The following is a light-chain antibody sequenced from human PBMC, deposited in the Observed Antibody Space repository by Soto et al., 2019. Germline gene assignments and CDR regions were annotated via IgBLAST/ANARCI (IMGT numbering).Light chain of an antibody. CDR1: SRDVGGYNY. CDR3: TSYTSSITYV. CDR2: EVS. J-gene: IGLJ1*01. V-gene: IGLV2-14*01. Sequence: QSALTQPASVSGSPGQSITISCTGTSRDVGGYNYVSWYQQHPGKAPKLMIYEVSNRPSGVSNRFSGSKSGNTASLTISGLQAEDEADYYCTSYTSSITYVFGTGTKLTVL.